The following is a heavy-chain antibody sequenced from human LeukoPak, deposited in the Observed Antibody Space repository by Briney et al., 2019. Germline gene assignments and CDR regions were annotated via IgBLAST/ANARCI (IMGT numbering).Heavy chain of an antibody. J-gene: IGHJ5*01. D-gene: IGHD6-13*01. Sequence: SETLSLTCTVSGGSIRTADYYWAWVRQPPGKGLEWIGSIYFSGTPYFNPSLKSRVAVSVDTSKNQFSLKVTSVNASDTAGYFCARTSSWYAGPWFDSWGQGTLVTDSS. V-gene: IGHV4-39*01. CDR3: ARTSSWYAGPWFDS. CDR1: GGSIRTADYY. CDR2: IYFSGTP.